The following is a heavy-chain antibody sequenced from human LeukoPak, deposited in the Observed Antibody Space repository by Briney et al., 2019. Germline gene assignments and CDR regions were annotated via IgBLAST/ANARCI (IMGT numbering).Heavy chain of an antibody. CDR2: IYYSGST. J-gene: IGHJ5*02. Sequence: SETLSLTCTVSGGSISSYYWSWIRQPPGKGLEWIGYIYYSGSTNYNPSLKSRVTISVDTSKNQFSLKLSSVTAADTAVYYCARAAFGPYWFDPWGQGTLVTVSS. CDR3: ARAAFGPYWFDP. D-gene: IGHD3-3*02. CDR1: GGSISSYY. V-gene: IGHV4-59*01.